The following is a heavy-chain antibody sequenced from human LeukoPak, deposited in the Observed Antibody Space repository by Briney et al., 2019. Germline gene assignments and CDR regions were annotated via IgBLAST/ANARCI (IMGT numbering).Heavy chain of an antibody. Sequence: ASVKVSCKASGYTFTSYGISWVRQAPGQGLEWMGWINPSSGGTNYAQKFQGRVTMTRDTSISTAYMELSRLRSDDTAVYYCARVVPAATVDYWGQGTLVTVSS. J-gene: IGHJ4*02. D-gene: IGHD2-2*01. CDR3: ARVVPAATVDY. CDR1: GYTFTSYG. CDR2: INPSSGGT. V-gene: IGHV1-2*02.